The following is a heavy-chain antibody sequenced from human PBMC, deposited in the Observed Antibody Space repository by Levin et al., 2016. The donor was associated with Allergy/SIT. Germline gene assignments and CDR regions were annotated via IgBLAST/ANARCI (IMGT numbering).Heavy chain of an antibody. CDR1: GGTFSNYA. V-gene: IGHV1-18*01. CDR2: ISTYNGNT. CDR3: ASGYYGSGSYYSVYYYYGMDV. Sequence: ASVKVSCKASGGTFSNYAISWVRQAPGQGLEWMGWISTYNGNTNYAQKFQGRVTMTTDTSTSTAYMELRSLKSDDTAVYYCASGYYGSGSYYSVYYYYGMDVWGQGTTVTVSS. D-gene: IGHD3-10*01. J-gene: IGHJ6*02.